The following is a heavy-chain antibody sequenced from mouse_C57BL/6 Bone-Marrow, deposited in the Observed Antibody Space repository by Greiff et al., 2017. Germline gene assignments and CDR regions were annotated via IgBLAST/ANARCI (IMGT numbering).Heavy chain of an antibody. D-gene: IGHD1-1*01. J-gene: IGHJ4*01. Sequence: VKLQQPGAELVKPGASVKLSCKASGYTFTSYWMHWVKQRPGRGLEWIGRIDPNSGGTKYNEKVKSRATLTVDKPSSTAYMQLSSLTSEDSAVYYCARSLGTVVAYYAMDYWGQGTSVTVSS. V-gene: IGHV1-72*01. CDR1: GYTFTSYW. CDR3: ARSLGTVVAYYAMDY. CDR2: IDPNSGGT.